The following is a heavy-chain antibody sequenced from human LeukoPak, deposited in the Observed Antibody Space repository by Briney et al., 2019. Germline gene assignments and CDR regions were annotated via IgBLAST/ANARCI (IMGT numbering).Heavy chain of an antibody. Sequence: ASVKVSCKASGYTFTSYGISWVRQAPGQGLEWMGWISAYNGNTNYAQKLQGRVTMTTDTSTSTAYMELRSLRSDDTAVYYCARLSRFLEWLLYGDYYYYYTDVWGKGTTVTVSS. D-gene: IGHD3-3*01. J-gene: IGHJ6*03. CDR3: ARLSRFLEWLLYGDYYYYYTDV. V-gene: IGHV1-18*01. CDR1: GYTFTSYG. CDR2: ISAYNGNT.